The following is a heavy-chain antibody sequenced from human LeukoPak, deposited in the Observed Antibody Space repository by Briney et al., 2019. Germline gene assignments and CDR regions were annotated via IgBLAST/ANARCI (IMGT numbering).Heavy chain of an antibody. V-gene: IGHV3-66*01. J-gene: IGHJ4*02. CDR2: IYSGGET. CDR3: ARDLGGDTATVY. CDR1: GFTVSSNY. Sequence: GGSLRLSCAASGFTVSSNYVNWVRQAPGKGLEWVSVIYSGGETYYADSVKGRFTISRDNSKNTVFLQMNSLRVDDTAVYHCARDLGGDTATVYWGQGTLVTVSS. D-gene: IGHD5-18*01.